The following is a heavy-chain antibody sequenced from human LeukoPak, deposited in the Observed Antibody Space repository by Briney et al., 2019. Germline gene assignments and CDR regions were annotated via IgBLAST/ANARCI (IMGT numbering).Heavy chain of an antibody. CDR1: GFTFSATW. V-gene: IGHV3-7*01. J-gene: IGHJ4*02. CDR3: ATDRDWTLLDY. D-gene: IGHD1-1*01. CDR2: IKQDGSEQ. Sequence: PGGSLRLSCAASGFTFSATWMGWVRQAPGKGLEWVANIKQDGSEQYYVGSVKGRFTISRDNAKNALYLQMNSLRAEDTAVYYCATDRDWTLLDYWGQGTLVTVSS.